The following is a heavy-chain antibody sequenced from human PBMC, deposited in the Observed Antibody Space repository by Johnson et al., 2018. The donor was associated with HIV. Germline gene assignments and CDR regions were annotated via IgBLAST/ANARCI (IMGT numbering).Heavy chain of an antibody. D-gene: IGHD6-13*01. CDR3: GHSSSWLDAFDI. Sequence: QVQLVESGGGVVQPGGSLRLSCAASGFAFSSYGMHWVRQAPGKVLEWVTFIRYDGSNEYYADSVKGRFTISRDNSKNTLYLQMNSLRAEDTAGYSCGHSSSWLDAFDIWGQGTMVTVSS. CDR1: GFAFSSYG. CDR2: IRYDGSNE. V-gene: IGHV3-30*02. J-gene: IGHJ3*02.